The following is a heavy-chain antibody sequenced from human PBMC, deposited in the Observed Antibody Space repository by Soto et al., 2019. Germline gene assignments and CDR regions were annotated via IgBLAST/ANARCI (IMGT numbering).Heavy chain of an antibody. J-gene: IGHJ4*02. D-gene: IGHD3-22*01. V-gene: IGHV1-2*02. CDR2: INPISGGT. CDR3: ARGRDRNGIVLITLTWYFDY. Sequence: QVQLVQSGAEVKKPGASVKVSCKASGYTFTGHYMHWVRQAPGQGLEWMGWINPISGGTNYAQNFQGRVTMTRDTSITTAYMDLTSLRSDDTAVYYCARGRDRNGIVLITLTWYFDYWGQGTLVTVSS. CDR1: GYTFTGHY.